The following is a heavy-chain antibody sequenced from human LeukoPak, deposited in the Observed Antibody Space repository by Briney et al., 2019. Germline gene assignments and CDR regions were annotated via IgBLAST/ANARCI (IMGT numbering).Heavy chain of an antibody. CDR2: IIPIFGTA. CDR3: ARGRIAAAGTRVFGY. CDR1: GGTFSSYA. J-gene: IGHJ4*02. Sequence: SVKVSCKASGGTFSSYAISWVRQAPGQGLEWMGGIIPIFGTANYAQKFQGRVTITADESTSTAYMELSGLRSEDTAVYYCARGRIAAAGTRVFGYWGQGTLVTVSS. V-gene: IGHV1-69*13. D-gene: IGHD6-13*01.